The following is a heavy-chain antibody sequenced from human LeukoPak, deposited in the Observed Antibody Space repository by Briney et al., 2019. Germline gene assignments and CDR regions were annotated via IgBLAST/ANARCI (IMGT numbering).Heavy chain of an antibody. CDR2: IYYSGST. D-gene: IGHD3-22*01. Sequence: PSETPSLTCTVSGGSISSGGYYWSWIRQHPGKGLEWIGYIYYSGSTYYNPSLKSRVTISVDTSKNQFSLKLSSVTAADTAVYYCATHYYDSSGYLFDYWGQGTLVTVSS. J-gene: IGHJ4*02. CDR3: ATHYYDSSGYLFDY. V-gene: IGHV4-31*03. CDR1: GGSISSGGYY.